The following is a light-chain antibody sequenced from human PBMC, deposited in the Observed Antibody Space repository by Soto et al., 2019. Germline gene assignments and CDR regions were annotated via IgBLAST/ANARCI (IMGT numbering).Light chain of an antibody. J-gene: IGKJ1*01. CDR1: QSVSSSF. Sequence: EIVLTQSPGTLSLSPGERATLSCRASQSVSSSFLAWYQQKPGQAPRLLFYATSNRATGIPDRFSGSGSGTDFTLTISRLEPEDFAVYYCQQYGSSPWTFGQGTKVEIK. V-gene: IGKV3-20*01. CDR2: ATS. CDR3: QQYGSSPWT.